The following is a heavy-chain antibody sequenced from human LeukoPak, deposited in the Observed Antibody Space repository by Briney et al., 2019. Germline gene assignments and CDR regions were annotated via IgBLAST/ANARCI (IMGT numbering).Heavy chain of an antibody. J-gene: IGHJ4*02. Sequence: PSETLSLTCTVFGDSVTCYFLNWVRQPPGKGLEWIVHIYKIGTTNYNPSLKSRLTISADTSKNQFSLQLRSVAAADTDVYYCVIDVGWQPDYWGQGALVTVSS. CDR2: IYKIGTT. CDR1: GDSVTCYF. D-gene: IGHD2-15*01. V-gene: IGHV4-59*02. CDR3: VIDVGWQPDY.